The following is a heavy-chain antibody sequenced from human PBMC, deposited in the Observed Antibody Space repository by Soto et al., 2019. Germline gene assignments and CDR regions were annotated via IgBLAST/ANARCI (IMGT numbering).Heavy chain of an antibody. D-gene: IGHD6-13*01. J-gene: IGHJ5*02. V-gene: IGHV4-39*01. CDR2: IYYSGST. CDR1: GGSISSSSYY. Sequence: AETLSLTCTVSGGSISSSSYYWGWIRQPPGKGLEWIGSIYYSGSTYYNPSLKSRVTISVDTSKNQFSLKLSSVTAADTAVYYCASIAAAGTKNFRFDPWGQGTLVTVSS. CDR3: ASIAAAGTKNFRFDP.